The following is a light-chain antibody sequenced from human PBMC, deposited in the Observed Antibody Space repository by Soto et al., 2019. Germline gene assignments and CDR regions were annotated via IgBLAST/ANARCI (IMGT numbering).Light chain of an antibody. CDR2: ASS. CDR3: QQYDNWPRT. V-gene: IGKV3-15*01. J-gene: IGKJ1*01. Sequence: DIVMTQSPATLSVSPGERATLSCRASQSVSYNLAWYQQKPGQAPRLLTHASSTRATGIPVRFSGGGSGTEFTLTISSLQSEDFAVYYCQQYDNWPRTFGQGTKVDIK. CDR1: QSVSYN.